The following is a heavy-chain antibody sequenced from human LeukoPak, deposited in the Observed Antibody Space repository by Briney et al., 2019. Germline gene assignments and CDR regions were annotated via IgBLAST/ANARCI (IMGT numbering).Heavy chain of an antibody. CDR1: GYTFTSYD. CDR3: AREPTYCTNGVCYQNYYYYGMDV. J-gene: IGHJ6*02. Sequence: ASVKVSCKASGYTFTSYDINWARQATGQGLEWMGWMNPNSGNTGYAQKFQGRVTMTRNTSISTAYMELSSLRSEDTAVYYCAREPTYCTNGVCYQNYYYYGMDVWGQGTTVTVSS. CDR2: MNPNSGNT. V-gene: IGHV1-8*01. D-gene: IGHD2-8*01.